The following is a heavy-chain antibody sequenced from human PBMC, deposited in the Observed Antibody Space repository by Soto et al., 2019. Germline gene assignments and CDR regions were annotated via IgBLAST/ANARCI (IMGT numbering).Heavy chain of an antibody. V-gene: IGHV1-69*05. J-gene: IGHJ4*01. D-gene: IGHD5-18*01. CDR2: IIPIFGTI. CDR1: GCTFSRYA. CDR3: ARDGRGYSYGYFDY. Sequence: GASVKVSCKASGCTFSRYAIAWVRQAPGHGLEWMGRIIPIFGTISRAQNFQGRVTMTTDTSTSTAYMELRSLRSDDTAVYYCARDGRGYSYGYFDYWG.